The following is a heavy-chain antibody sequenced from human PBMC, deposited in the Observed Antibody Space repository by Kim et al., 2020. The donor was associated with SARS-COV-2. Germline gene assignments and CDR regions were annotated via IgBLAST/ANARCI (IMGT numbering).Heavy chain of an antibody. Sequence: SETLSLTCTVSGGSIRSNDYYWGWIRQPPGKGLEWIASIFYSGSTYYNPSLKSRVTASIDTSKNHYSLRLTSLTAADTAVYYCARERRSESSWNGAHFDSWGQGTLVTVSS. D-gene: IGHD6-13*01. CDR2: IFYSGST. J-gene: IGHJ4*02. V-gene: IGHV4-39*07. CDR1: GGSIRSNDYY. CDR3: ARERRSESSWNGAHFDS.